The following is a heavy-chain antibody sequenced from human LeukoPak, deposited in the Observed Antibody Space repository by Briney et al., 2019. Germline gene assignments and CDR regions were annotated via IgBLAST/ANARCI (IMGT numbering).Heavy chain of an antibody. D-gene: IGHD3-9*01. CDR3: ASPHYYILSGYYSFDY. Sequence: GESLKISCKGSGYRFTGYWIAWVRQMPGKGLEWMGIIYPGDSDTRYSPSFQGQVTTSADKSISTAYLQWSSLKASDTAMYYCASPHYYILSGYYSFDYWGQGTLVTVSS. V-gene: IGHV5-51*01. J-gene: IGHJ4*02. CDR2: IYPGDSDT. CDR1: GYRFTGYW.